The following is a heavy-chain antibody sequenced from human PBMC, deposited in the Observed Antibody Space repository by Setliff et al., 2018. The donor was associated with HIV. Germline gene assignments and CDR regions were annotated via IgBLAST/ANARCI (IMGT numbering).Heavy chain of an antibody. Sequence: PSETLSLTCTVSGGSITSSNSYWGWIRQSPGKGLEWIGSIYYNGHTSYNPSLQSRVTISVDTSKNQFSLKLSSVTAADTAVYYCARGLSFYDPGGFDYWGQGTLVTVS. D-gene: IGHD3-22*01. CDR1: GGSITSSNSY. CDR3: ARGLSFYDPGGFDY. CDR2: IYYNGHT. J-gene: IGHJ4*02. V-gene: IGHV4-39*07.